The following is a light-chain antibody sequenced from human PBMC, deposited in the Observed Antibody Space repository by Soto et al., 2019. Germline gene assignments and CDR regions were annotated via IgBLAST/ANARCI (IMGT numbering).Light chain of an antibody. Sequence: EIVLTQSPGTLCLSPGERATLSCWASQSISSNYLAWYQQKPGQAPRLLIYGASSRATGISDRFSGSGSGTDFTLTSSRLEPEDLAVYYCHQYGSSPRTFGQGTKLEIK. J-gene: IGKJ2*01. CDR1: QSISSNY. CDR2: GAS. V-gene: IGKV3-20*01. CDR3: HQYGSSPRT.